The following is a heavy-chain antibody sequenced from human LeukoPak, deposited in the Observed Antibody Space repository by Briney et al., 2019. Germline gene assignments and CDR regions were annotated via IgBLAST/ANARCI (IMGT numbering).Heavy chain of an antibody. J-gene: IGHJ4*02. D-gene: IGHD3-9*01. CDR1: GFTLSSYS. V-gene: IGHV3-48*02. CDR3: ARGRATGRSGGDY. CDR2: ISSGSSTI. Sequence: GGSLRLSCVASGFTLSSYSMNWVRQASGKGLEWVSYISSGSSTIYYADSVKGRFTISRDNAKNSLYLQMNSLRDEDTAVYYCARGRATGRSGGDYWGQGTLVTVSS.